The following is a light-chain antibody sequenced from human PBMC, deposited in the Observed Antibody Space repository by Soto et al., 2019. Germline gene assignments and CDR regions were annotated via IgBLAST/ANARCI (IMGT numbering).Light chain of an antibody. V-gene: IGKV1-5*01. CDR3: QQYSSYPLT. CDR1: ETINTW. J-gene: IGKJ4*01. Sequence: DIQMTQSPSSLSVSVGDRVTITCRASETINTWLAWYQQKPGKAPKILIYDASKLERGVPSRLSGSGSGAEFTLTISSLQPDDLATYHCQQYSSYPLTFGGGTKVE. CDR2: DAS.